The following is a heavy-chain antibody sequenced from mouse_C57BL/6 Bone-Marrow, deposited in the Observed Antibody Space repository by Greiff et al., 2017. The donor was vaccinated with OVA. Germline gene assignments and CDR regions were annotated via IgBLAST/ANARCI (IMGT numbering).Heavy chain of an antibody. CDR3: TRLLRFAY. CDR2: IYPGNSGT. D-gene: IGHD1-1*01. Sequence: EVKLVESGTVLARPGASVKMSCKTSGYTFTSYWMHWVKQRPGQGLEWIGAIYPGNSGTSYNQKFKGKATLTAVTSASTAYMELSSLTDEDSSVYYWTRLLRFAYWGQGTLVTVSA. J-gene: IGHJ3*01. V-gene: IGHV1-5*01. CDR1: GYTFTSYW.